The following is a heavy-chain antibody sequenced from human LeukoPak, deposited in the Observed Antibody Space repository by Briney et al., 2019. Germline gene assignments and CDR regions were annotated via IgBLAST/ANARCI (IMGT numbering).Heavy chain of an antibody. V-gene: IGHV3-21*01. CDR2: ISTSSRYI. CDR3: ARADCSSSTCYLRRSWFDP. D-gene: IGHD2-2*01. Sequence: GGSLRLSCAASGFTFNNAWMSWVRQAPGKGLEWVSSISTSSRYIYYKDSVRGRFTISRDDAKNSLYLEMNSLRAEDTAVYYCARADCSSSTCYLRRSWFDPWGQGTLVTVSS. CDR1: GFTFNNAW. J-gene: IGHJ5*02.